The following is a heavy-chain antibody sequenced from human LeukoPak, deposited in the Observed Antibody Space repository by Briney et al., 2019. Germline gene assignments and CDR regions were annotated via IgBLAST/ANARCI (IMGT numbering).Heavy chain of an antibody. D-gene: IGHD3-22*01. Sequence: SETLSLTCAVSGYSISSGYYWGWIRQPPGKGLEWIGSIYHSGSTYYNPSLKSRVTISVDTSNNQFSLKLSSVTAADTAVYYCARQGRYYDSSGYGDYWGQGTLVTVSS. CDR3: ARQGRYYDSSGYGDY. V-gene: IGHV4-38-2*01. CDR2: IYHSGST. J-gene: IGHJ4*02. CDR1: GYSISSGYY.